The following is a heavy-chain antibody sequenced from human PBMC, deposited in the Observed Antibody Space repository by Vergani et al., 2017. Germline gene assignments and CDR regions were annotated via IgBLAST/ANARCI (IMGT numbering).Heavy chain of an antibody. Sequence: LVESGGGLVQPGGSLRLSCAASSFSVSSHYMTWGRQAPGKGLEWISTINIGGRTSYADSVKGRLTLTRDDSKNTLHLQMNSLRPEDTAVYYCARGMTTETTDLDGFDIWGQGTMVSVSS. CDR3: ARGMTTETTDLDGFDI. CDR2: INIGGRT. V-gene: IGHV3-66*02. J-gene: IGHJ3*02. D-gene: IGHD4-17*01. CDR1: SFSVSSHY.